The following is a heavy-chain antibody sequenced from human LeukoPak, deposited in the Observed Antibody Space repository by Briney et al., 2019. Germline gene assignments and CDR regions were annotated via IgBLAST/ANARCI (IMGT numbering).Heavy chain of an antibody. J-gene: IGHJ4*02. V-gene: IGHV3-7*01. Sequence: GGSLRLSCAASGFTLSKHWMTWVRQAPGKGLECVAIIKQDGSEKYYVNSVKGRFTISRDNAKNSLYLQMNSLRVEDTAVYYCGRAWAVDFWGQGTLVTVSS. CDR2: IKQDGSEK. CDR3: GRAWAVDF. CDR1: GFTLSKHW.